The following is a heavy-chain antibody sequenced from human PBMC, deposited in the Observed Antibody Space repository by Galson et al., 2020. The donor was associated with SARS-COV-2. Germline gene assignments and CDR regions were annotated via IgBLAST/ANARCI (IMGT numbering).Heavy chain of an antibody. CDR2: ISDSGGST. J-gene: IGHJ4*02. Sequence: GGSLRLSCAASGFTFSSYAMSWVRQAPGKGLEWISAISDSGGSTYYADSVKGRFTISRDNSKNTLYLQMNGLRAEDTAVYYCAKAATYYYDSSGYRFDYWGQGTLVTVSS. D-gene: IGHD3-22*01. V-gene: IGHV3-23*01. CDR1: GFTFSSYA. CDR3: AKAATYYYDSSGYRFDY.